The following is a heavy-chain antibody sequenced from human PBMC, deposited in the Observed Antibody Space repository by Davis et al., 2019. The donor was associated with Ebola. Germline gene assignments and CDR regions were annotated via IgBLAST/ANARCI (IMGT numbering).Heavy chain of an antibody. CDR2: INHSGST. CDR1: GESFSGYY. J-gene: IGHJ6*04. D-gene: IGHD3-10*01. V-gene: IGHV4-34*01. CDR3: ARGRLTELLWFGESLYGMDV. Sequence: SETLSLTCAVYGESFSGYYWSWIRQPPGKGLEWIGEINHSGSTNYNPSLKSRVTISVDTSKNQFSLKLSSVTAADTAVYYCARGRLTELLWFGESLYGMDVWGKGTTVTVSS.